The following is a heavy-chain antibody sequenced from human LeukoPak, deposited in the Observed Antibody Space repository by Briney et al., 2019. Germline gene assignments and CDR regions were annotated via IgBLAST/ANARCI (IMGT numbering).Heavy chain of an antibody. Sequence: GRSLRLSCAASGFTFSSYAMHWVRQAPGKGLEWVAVISYDGSNKYYADSVKGRFTISRDNSKNTLCLQMNSLRAEDTAVYYCARAWSPCDFWGGYPPGYWGQGTLVTVSS. CDR2: ISYDGSNK. CDR3: ARAWSPCDFWGGYPPGY. CDR1: GFTFSSYA. V-gene: IGHV3-30-3*01. J-gene: IGHJ4*02. D-gene: IGHD3-3*01.